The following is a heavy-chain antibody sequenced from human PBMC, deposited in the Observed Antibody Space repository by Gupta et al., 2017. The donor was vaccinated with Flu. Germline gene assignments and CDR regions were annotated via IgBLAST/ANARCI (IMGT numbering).Heavy chain of an antibody. D-gene: IGHD1-7*01. V-gene: IGHV4-31*03. CDR3: ARRGTYYLDF. CDR1: GGSLNVFSFF. J-gene: IGHJ4*02. CDR2: VHSSGNA. Sequence: QLQLQESGPRLVKPSQTLSRTCSVSGGSLNVFSFFWAWIRQVPGKGLEWIGYVHSSGNAYYNPSLRSRLMMSIDTAKNEFSLEMTSLTAADTAMYYCARRGTYYLDFWGQGALVTVSS.